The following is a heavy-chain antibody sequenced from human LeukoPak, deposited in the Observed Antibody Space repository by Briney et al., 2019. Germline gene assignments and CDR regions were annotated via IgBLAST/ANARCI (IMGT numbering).Heavy chain of an antibody. Sequence: GGSLRLSCAASGFTFSSYWMHWVRQAPGQGLVWVSRIKSDGSSTSYADSVKGRFTISRNNAKNTLYLQLNSLRAEDTAVYYCARERKYDSNFDYWGQGTLVTVSS. CDR1: GFTFSSYW. D-gene: IGHD1-1*01. V-gene: IGHV3-74*01. CDR2: IKSDGSST. CDR3: ARERKYDSNFDY. J-gene: IGHJ4*02.